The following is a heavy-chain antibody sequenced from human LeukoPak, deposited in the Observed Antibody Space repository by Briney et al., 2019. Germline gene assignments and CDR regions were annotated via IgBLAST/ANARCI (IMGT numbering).Heavy chain of an antibody. CDR2: IYHSGST. Sequence: PSQTLSLTCTVSGGSISSGGYYWSWIRQPPGKGLEWIGYIYHSGSTYYNPSLKSRVTISVDRSKNQFSLKLSSVTAADTAVYYCARDPKANNIVVVPGDYWGQGTLVTVSS. CDR1: GGSISSGGYY. D-gene: IGHD2-2*01. J-gene: IGHJ4*02. V-gene: IGHV4-30-2*01. CDR3: ARDPKANNIVVVPGDY.